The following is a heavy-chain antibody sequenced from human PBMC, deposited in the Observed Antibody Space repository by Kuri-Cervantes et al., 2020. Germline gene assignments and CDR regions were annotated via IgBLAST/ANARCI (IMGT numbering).Heavy chain of an antibody. V-gene: IGHV4-30-4*08. CDR1: GGSISSGDYY. Sequence: LRLSCTVSGGSISSGDYYWSWIRQPPGKGLEWIGYIYYSGSTYYNPSLKSRVTISVDTSENQFSLNLSSVTAADTAVYYCARQPPHYYMDVWGKGTTVTVSS. CDR2: IYYSGST. J-gene: IGHJ6*03. CDR3: ARQPPHYYMDV.